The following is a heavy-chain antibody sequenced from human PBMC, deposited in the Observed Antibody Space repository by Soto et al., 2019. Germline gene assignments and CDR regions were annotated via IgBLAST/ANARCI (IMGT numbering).Heavy chain of an antibody. J-gene: IGHJ5*02. Sequence: GVSLRLSCAASGFTFSSYGMHWVRQAPGKGLEWVAVISYEGSNKYYADSVKDRFTISRDNSKNTLYLQMNSLRAEDTAVYYCAKDEGSGWSCWFDPWGQGTLVTVSS. CDR2: ISYEGSNK. CDR3: AKDEGSGWSCWFDP. CDR1: GFTFSSYG. V-gene: IGHV3-30*18. D-gene: IGHD6-19*01.